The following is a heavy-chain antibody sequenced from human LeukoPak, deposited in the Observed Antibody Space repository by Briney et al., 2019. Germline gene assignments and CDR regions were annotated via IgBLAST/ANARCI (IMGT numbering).Heavy chain of an antibody. Sequence: SSETLSLTCTVSGGSISSGDYYWSWIRQHPGKGLECIGYIHYTGSTYYSGSTYYNPSLKSRVTISVDTSKNQFSLKLSSVTAADTAVYYCARTFDYDTSGYYEAEYFQHWGQGTLVTVSS. V-gene: IGHV4-31*03. D-gene: IGHD3-22*01. J-gene: IGHJ1*01. CDR1: GGSISSGDYY. CDR3: ARTFDYDTSGYYEAEYFQH. CDR2: IHYTGSTYYSGST.